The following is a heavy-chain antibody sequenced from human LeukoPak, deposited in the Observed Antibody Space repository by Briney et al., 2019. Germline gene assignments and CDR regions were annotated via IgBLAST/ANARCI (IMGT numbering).Heavy chain of an antibody. D-gene: IGHD3-10*01. V-gene: IGHV3-9*01. Sequence: PGGSLRLSCAASGFVFNEYAMHWVRQAPGKGLEWVSGTNWNNGSMEYADSVKGRFSISRDNAKNSLFLQMNRLTPEDTALYYCAKDFTGTYYTRFDYWGQGILVTVSS. CDR1: GFVFNEYA. CDR2: TNWNNGSM. J-gene: IGHJ4*02. CDR3: AKDFTGTYYTRFDY.